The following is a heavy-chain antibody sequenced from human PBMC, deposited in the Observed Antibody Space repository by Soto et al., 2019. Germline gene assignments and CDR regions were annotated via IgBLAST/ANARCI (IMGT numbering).Heavy chain of an antibody. Sequence: PGESLKISCKGSGYSFTSYWIGWVRQMPGKGLEWMGIIYPGDSDTRYSPSFQGQVTISADMSISTAYLQWSSLKASDTSRYYCARGTAAAGIGGWFDPWGQGTLVTVSS. J-gene: IGHJ5*02. V-gene: IGHV5-51*01. CDR1: GYSFTSYW. CDR2: IYPGDSDT. CDR3: ARGTAAAGIGGWFDP. D-gene: IGHD6-13*01.